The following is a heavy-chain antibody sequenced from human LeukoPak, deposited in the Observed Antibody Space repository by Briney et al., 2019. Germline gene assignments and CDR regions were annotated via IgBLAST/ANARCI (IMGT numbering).Heavy chain of an antibody. Sequence: GASVKVSCKASGYTFTGYYMHWVRQAPEQGLEWMGWINPNSGGTNYAQKFQGRVTMTRDTSISTAYMELSRLRSDNTAVYYCARVSTIRGLDYWGQGTLVTVSS. CDR2: INPNSGGT. CDR1: GYTFTGYY. CDR3: ARVSTIRGLDY. J-gene: IGHJ4*02. V-gene: IGHV1-2*02. D-gene: IGHD3-3*01.